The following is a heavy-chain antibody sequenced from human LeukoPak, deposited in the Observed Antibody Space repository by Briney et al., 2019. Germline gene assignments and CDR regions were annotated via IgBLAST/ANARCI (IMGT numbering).Heavy chain of an antibody. D-gene: IGHD3-10*01. CDR3: ARRKITMVRGGLKYYYYYYMDV. Sequence: SETLSLTCTVSGGSISSYYWSWIRQPPGKGLEWIGYIYTSGSTNYNPSHKSRVTISVDTSKNQFSLKLSSVTAADTAVYYCARRKITMVRGGLKYYYYYYMDVWGKGTTVTVSS. V-gene: IGHV4-4*09. CDR1: GGSISSYY. CDR2: IYTSGST. J-gene: IGHJ6*03.